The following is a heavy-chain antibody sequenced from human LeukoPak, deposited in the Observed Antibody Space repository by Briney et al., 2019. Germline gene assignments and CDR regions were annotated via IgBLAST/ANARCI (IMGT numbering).Heavy chain of an antibody. D-gene: IGHD6-19*01. CDR1: EFSFSTYE. CDR2: ISSSGATI. CDR3: ARGGAWLGYYYYVGMDV. Sequence: GGSLRLSCAASEFSFSTYEMSWVRQAPGMGLEWVSYISSSGATIYYADSVKGRFTISRDSAKNSLFLQMNSLRAEDTAVYYCARGGAWLGYYYYVGMDVWGQGTTVTVSS. J-gene: IGHJ6*02. V-gene: IGHV3-48*03.